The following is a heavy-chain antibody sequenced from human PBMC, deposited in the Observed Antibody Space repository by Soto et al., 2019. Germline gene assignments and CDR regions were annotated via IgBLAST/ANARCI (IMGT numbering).Heavy chain of an antibody. CDR3: ARDLQAGTDNVNWFAP. V-gene: IGHV3-30*04. Sequence: QVQLVESGGGVVQPGRSLRLSCAASGFSISRSAMHWVRQAPGKGPEWVAVIAYDGSNKWYADSAKGRFTISRDTSKNTLYLHMTSLRGEDTAVYYCARDLQAGTDNVNWFAPWGQGTLVTVSS. CDR1: GFSISRSA. J-gene: IGHJ5*02. CDR2: IAYDGSNK. D-gene: IGHD1-1*01.